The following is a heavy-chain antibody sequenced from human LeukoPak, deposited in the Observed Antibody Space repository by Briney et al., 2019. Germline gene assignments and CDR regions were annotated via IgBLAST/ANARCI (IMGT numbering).Heavy chain of an antibody. D-gene: IGHD5/OR15-5a*01. Sequence: SETLSLTCSVSAGCITGYYWTWIRQPPGKGLERLGYVFYNGVTDYNPSHSGRVTISVDTAKNQFFLRLTSVTAADTAVYYCARASPLVLVPLVDPWGQGILVTVSS. CDR3: ARASPLVLVPLVDP. V-gene: IGHV4-59*01. CDR2: VFYNGVT. J-gene: IGHJ5*02. CDR1: AGCITGYY.